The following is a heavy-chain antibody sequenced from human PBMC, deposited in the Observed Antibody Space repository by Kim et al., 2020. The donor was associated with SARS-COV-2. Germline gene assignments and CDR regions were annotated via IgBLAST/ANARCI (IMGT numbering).Heavy chain of an antibody. J-gene: IGHJ4*02. CDR3: ARGGPFSGSGSPFDY. V-gene: IGHV1-3*04. Sequence: ASVKVSCKASGYIFSKNGIDWVRQGPGQRLEWMGWINIGDGSTEYSEKFYDRLTITRDTSASASYLELSRLTSEDSGVYYCARGGPFSGSGSPFDYWGQG. D-gene: IGHD3-10*01. CDR1: GYIFSKNG. CDR2: INIGDGST.